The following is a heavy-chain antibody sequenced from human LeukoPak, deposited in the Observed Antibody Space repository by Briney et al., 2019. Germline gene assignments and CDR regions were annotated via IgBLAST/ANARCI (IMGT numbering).Heavy chain of an antibody. D-gene: IGHD2-15*01. Sequence: GGSLRLSCAASGFTFDDYTMYWVRPPPGKGLEWVSLLTWNADRTYYADSVKGRFTISRDNSKNSLYLQMNSLKIEDTALYYCARDIAVAATGGAFDYWGQGTLVTVSS. CDR1: GFTFDDYT. CDR2: LTWNADRT. J-gene: IGHJ4*02. CDR3: ARDIAVAATGGAFDY. V-gene: IGHV3-43*01.